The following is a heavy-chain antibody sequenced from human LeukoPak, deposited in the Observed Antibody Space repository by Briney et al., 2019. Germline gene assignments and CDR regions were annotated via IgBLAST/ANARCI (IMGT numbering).Heavy chain of an antibody. Sequence: GGSLRLSCSASGFTFNSYAMHWVRQAPGKGLQWVAVISYDGSDKYYTNSVKGRFTISRDNAKNSVYLQMNSLSAEDTAVYYCALIPGGSWAFDYWGQGTLVTLSS. CDR1: GFTFNSYA. CDR2: ISYDGSDK. CDR3: ALIPGGSWAFDY. V-gene: IGHV3-33*05. D-gene: IGHD6-13*01. J-gene: IGHJ4*02.